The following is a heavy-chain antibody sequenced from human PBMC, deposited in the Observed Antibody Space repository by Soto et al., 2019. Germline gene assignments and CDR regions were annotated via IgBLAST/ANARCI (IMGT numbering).Heavy chain of an antibody. V-gene: IGHV4-31*03. D-gene: IGHD2-21*01. CDR3: ARGDWPTQMDV. CDR2: IYFSGST. J-gene: IGHJ6*02. Sequence: QVQLQESGPGLVKPSQTLSLTCTVSGGSISGGTYYWSWIRQPPGQGLEWIGYIYFSGSTYYNPSLKSRVIISVDTSKNQFSLRLSSVTAADTAVYYCARGDWPTQMDVWGQGTTATVSS. CDR1: GGSISGGTYY.